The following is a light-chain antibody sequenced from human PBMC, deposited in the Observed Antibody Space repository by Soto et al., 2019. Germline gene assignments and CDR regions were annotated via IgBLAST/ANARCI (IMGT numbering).Light chain of an antibody. J-gene: IGKJ1*01. V-gene: IGKV1-9*01. CDR3: QQYETFSGT. CDR2: AAS. CDR1: RSISTF. Sequence: DIQLTQSPSFLSASVGDRVTITCRASRSISTFLAWYQQKPGKAPKLLIYAASTLESGVSLRFSGSGSGTEFTLTITSLQPEDFATYYCQQYETFSGTFGPGTKVEI.